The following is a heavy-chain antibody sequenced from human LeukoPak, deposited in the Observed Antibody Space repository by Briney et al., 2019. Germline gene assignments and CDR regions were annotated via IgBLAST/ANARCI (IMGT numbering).Heavy chain of an antibody. CDR1: GYTFTDY. CDR3: AGANFLYCSSTTCLFGY. D-gene: IGHD2-2*01. Sequence: ASVKVSCKASGYTFTDYMHWVRQAPGQGFEWMGWINPNDGDTNYAQKFQGRVTMTRDTPISTAHMEVSRLRSDDTAVYYCAGANFLYCSSTTCLFGYWGQGTLVTVSS. J-gene: IGHJ4*02. V-gene: IGHV1-2*02. CDR2: INPNDGDT.